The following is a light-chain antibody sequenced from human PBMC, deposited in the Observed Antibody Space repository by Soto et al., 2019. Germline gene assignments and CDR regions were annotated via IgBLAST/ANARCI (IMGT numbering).Light chain of an antibody. J-gene: IGKJ5*01. Sequence: EIVLTQSPGTLSLSPGERATLSCRAIQSVSSNFLAWYQQKPGQAHRLLVYDKSSRAPGVPARFSGSGTGTDFTLTINSLQSEDFGVYYCQQYKNWPPSTFGQGTRLEIK. CDR2: DKS. V-gene: IGKV3-15*01. CDR1: QSVSSN. CDR3: QQYKNWPPST.